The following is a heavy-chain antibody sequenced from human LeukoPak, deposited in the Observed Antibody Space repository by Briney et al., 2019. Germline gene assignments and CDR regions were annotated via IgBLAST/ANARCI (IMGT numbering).Heavy chain of an antibody. V-gene: IGHV3-30*18. CDR3: ANLPYGSWSYYKGLDY. J-gene: IGHJ4*02. CDR2: ISYDGSNK. D-gene: IGHD3-10*01. Sequence: GRSLRLSCAASGFTFSSYGMHWVRQAPGKGLEWVAVISYDGSNKYYADSVKGRFTISRDNSKNTLYLQMNSLRAEDTAVYYCANLPYGSWSYYKGLDYWGQGTLVAVSS. CDR1: GFTFSSYG.